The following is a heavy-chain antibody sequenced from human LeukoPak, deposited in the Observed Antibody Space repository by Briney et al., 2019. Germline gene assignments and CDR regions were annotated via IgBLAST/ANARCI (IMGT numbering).Heavy chain of an antibody. CDR1: GGTFSSYA. CDR3: ARVFARGGEISGSYYYY. V-gene: IGHV1-69*05. Sequence: GASVKVSCKASGGTFSSYAISWVRQAPGQGLEWMGGIIPMFGTANYAQKFQGRATITTDESTSTAYMELSSLGSEDTAMYYCARVFARGGEISGSYYYYWGQGTLVTVSS. CDR2: IIPMFGTA. J-gene: IGHJ4*02. D-gene: IGHD1-26*01.